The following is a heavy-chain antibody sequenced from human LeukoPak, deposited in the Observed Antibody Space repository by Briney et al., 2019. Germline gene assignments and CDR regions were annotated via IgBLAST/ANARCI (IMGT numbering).Heavy chain of an antibody. D-gene: IGHD3-22*01. CDR2: IYYSGST. CDR1: GGSISSYY. Sequence: SETLSPTCTVSGGSISSYYWSWIRQPPGKGLEWIGYIYYSGSTNYNPSLKSRLTISVDTSKNQFSLKLSSVTAADTAVYYCARHTAYYYDNSGYYFFDSWGQGTLVTVSS. J-gene: IGHJ4*02. CDR3: ARHTAYYYDNSGYYFFDS. V-gene: IGHV4-59*08.